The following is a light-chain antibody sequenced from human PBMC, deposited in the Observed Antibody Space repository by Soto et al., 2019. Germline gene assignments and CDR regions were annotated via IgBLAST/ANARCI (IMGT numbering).Light chain of an antibody. CDR1: SSNIGAGYD. Sequence: QSVLTQPPSVSGAPGQRVTISCTGSSSNIGAGYDVHWYQQLPETAPKLLIYSNSNRPSGVPDRFSGSRSGTSASLAITGLQAEDEADYYCQSYDSSLSGYVFGTGTKVTVL. CDR2: SNS. CDR3: QSYDSSLSGYV. V-gene: IGLV1-40*01. J-gene: IGLJ1*01.